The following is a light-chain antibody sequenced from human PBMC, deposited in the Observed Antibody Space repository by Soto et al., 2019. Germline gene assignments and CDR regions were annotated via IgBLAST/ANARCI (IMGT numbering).Light chain of an antibody. CDR1: QDIRND. J-gene: IGKJ1*01. V-gene: IGKV1-6*01. CDR3: LQDDNYPWT. Sequence: AIQMTQSPSSLSASVGDRVTITCRASQDIRNDLGWYQRKPGKAPELLIYAASSLQSGVPARFSGSGSGTDFTLTISSLQPEDFATYYCLQDDNYPWTFGQGTKVEIK. CDR2: AAS.